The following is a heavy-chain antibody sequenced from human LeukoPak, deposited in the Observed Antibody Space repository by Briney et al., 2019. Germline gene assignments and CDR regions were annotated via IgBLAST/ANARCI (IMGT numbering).Heavy chain of an antibody. Sequence: PWGSLRLSCLGSGFRLGEFALSWVRQAPGKGLEWVGFIIGKASGATTEYAASVKGRFSISRDESKTIAYLQMNRPKPEDTAVYYCSRDKYGDYITAFDIWGQGTMVTVSS. D-gene: IGHD4-17*01. CDR2: IIGKASGATT. V-gene: IGHV3-49*04. CDR1: GFRLGEFA. J-gene: IGHJ3*02. CDR3: SRDKYGDYITAFDI.